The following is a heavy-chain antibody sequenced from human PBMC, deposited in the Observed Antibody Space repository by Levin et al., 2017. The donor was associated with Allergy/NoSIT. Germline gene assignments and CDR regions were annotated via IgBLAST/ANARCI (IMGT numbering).Heavy chain of an antibody. CDR2: IFPGDSDT. CDR1: GYNFGIHW. V-gene: IGHV5-51*01. Sequence: GESLKISCKGSGYNFGIHWIAWVRQRSGKGLEWMGVIFPGDSDTRYSPSFQGQVTISADKSMSTAYLEWRSLKSSDTAMYYCARHSGSGTFNNWFDPWGQGTLVTVSS. CDR3: ARHSGSGTFNNWFDP. J-gene: IGHJ5*02. D-gene: IGHD3-10*01.